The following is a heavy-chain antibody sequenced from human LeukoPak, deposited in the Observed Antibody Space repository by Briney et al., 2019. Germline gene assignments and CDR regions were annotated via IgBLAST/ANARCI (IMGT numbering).Heavy chain of an antibody. CDR1: GGSISSGDYY. CDR2: IYYSGST. J-gene: IGHJ5*02. CDR3: AREAYDFWSGYAPKARFDP. D-gene: IGHD3-3*01. Sequence: NTSETLSLTCTVSGGSISSGDYYWSWIRQPPGKGLEWIGYIYYSGSTYYNPSLRSRVTISVDTSKNQFSLKLSSVTAADTAVYYCAREAYDFWSGYAPKARFDPWGQGTLVTVSS. V-gene: IGHV4-30-4*08.